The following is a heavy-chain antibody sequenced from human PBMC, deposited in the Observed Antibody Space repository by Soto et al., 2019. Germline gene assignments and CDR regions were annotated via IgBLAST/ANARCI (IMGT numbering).Heavy chain of an antibody. CDR3: TRGPNEVQPAAEQFDP. J-gene: IGHJ5*02. V-gene: IGHV3-49*03. D-gene: IGHD2-2*01. CDR1: GFTLGDYA. Sequence: GGSLRLSCTASGFTLGDYAVSWFRQAPGKGLEWVGFIRTNDYGGSTQYAASVKGRFTMSRDESKRIAYLQMNSLKTEDTGVYYCTRGPNEVQPAAEQFDPWGPGTLVTVSS. CDR2: IRTNDYGGST.